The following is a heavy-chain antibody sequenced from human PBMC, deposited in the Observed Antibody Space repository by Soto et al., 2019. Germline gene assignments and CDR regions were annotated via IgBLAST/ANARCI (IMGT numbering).Heavy chain of an antibody. CDR3: ARGSVQRYFDWLRL. V-gene: IGHV1-8*01. Sequence: GASVKVSCKASGYTLTSYDINWVRQATGQGLEWMGWMNPNSGNTGYAQKFQGRVTMTRNTSISTAYMELSSLRSEDTAVYYCARGSVQRYFDWLRLWGQGTLVTVSS. D-gene: IGHD3-9*01. J-gene: IGHJ5*02. CDR2: MNPNSGNT. CDR1: GYTLTSYD.